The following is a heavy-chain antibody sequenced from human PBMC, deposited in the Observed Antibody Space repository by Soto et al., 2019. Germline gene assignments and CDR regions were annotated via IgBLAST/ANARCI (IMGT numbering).Heavy chain of an antibody. J-gene: IGHJ5*02. CDR1: GGSFSGYY. CDR3: ARNGKRAVAGPNWFDP. Sequence: SETLSLTCAVYGGSFSGYYWSWIRQPPGKGLEWIGEINHSGSTNYNPSLKSRVTISVDTSKNQFSLKLSSVTAADTAVYYCARNGKRAVAGPNWFDPWGQGTLVTVSS. V-gene: IGHV4-34*01. D-gene: IGHD6-19*01. CDR2: INHSGST.